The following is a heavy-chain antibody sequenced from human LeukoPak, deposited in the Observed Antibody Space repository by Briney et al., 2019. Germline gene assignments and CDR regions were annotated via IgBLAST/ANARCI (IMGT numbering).Heavy chain of an antibody. D-gene: IGHD7-27*01. V-gene: IGHV6-1*01. CDR1: GHTFSSNSAA. J-gene: IGHJ3*02. Sequence: SQTLSLTCALSGHTFSSNSAAWNWIRQSQSRGLEWLGRAYYVSIWYNDYGVSVKSRISINPDTSKNQFSLQLNSMTPEDTAVYYCARDLGLSGNGFDIWGQGTMVTVSS. CDR2: AYYVSIWYN. CDR3: ARDLGLSGNGFDI.